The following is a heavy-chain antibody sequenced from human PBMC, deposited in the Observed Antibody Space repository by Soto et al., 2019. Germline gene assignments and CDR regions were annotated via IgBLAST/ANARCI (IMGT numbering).Heavy chain of an antibody. V-gene: IGHV3-33*01. D-gene: IGHD2-2*01. CDR2: IWFDGSKK. CDR3: ARDRLVPYGYGMDV. J-gene: IGHJ6*02. Sequence: QMQLVESGGGVVQPGRSLRLYCAASGFTFRSYGIHWVRQATGKGLEWVALIWFDGSKKYYVDSVEGRFAVSRDNSKNTLYLQMNSLRVEDTAVYYCARDRLVPYGYGMDVWGQGTTVTVSS. CDR1: GFTFRSYG.